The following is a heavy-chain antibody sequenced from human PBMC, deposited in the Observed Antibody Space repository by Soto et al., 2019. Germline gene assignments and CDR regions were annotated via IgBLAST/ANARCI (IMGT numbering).Heavy chain of an antibody. CDR3: ARHAITMVRGVIGSYGMDV. CDR2: IYPGDSDT. Sequence: GESLKISCMGSGYSFTSYWIGWVRQMPGKGLEWMGIIYPGDSDTRYSPSFQGQVTISADKSISTAYLQWSSLKASDTAMYYCARHAITMVRGVIGSYGMDVWGQGTTVTVSS. CDR1: GYSFTSYW. J-gene: IGHJ6*02. V-gene: IGHV5-51*01. D-gene: IGHD3-10*01.